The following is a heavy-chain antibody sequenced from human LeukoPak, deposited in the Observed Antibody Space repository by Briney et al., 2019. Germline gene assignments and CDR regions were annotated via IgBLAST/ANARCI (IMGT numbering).Heavy chain of an antibody. J-gene: IGHJ5*02. CDR1: GFTVSSNY. D-gene: IGHD2-2*01. CDR3: ARERGYCSSTSCYVWFDP. V-gene: IGHV3-53*01. Sequence: GGSLRLSCAASGFTVSSNYMSWVRQAPGKGLEWGSVIYSGGSTYYADSVKGRFTISRDNSKNTLYLQMNSLRAEDTAVYYCARERGYCSSTSCYVWFDPWGQGTLVTVSS. CDR2: IYSGGST.